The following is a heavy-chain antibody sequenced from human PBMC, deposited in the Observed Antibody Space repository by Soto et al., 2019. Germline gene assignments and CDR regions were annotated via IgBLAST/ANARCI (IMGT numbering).Heavy chain of an antibody. CDR3: ARETDGMDV. CDR2: ISYDGSDK. CDR1: GFTFSNYA. V-gene: IGHV3-30-3*01. Sequence: QVRLVESGGGVVQPGRSLRLSCAASGFTFSNYAMHWVRQAPGRGLEWVAVISYDGSDKYYAESVKGRFTISRDNSKNTLDLQMSSLRAEDTALYNCARETDGMDVWGQGTTVTVSS. J-gene: IGHJ6*02.